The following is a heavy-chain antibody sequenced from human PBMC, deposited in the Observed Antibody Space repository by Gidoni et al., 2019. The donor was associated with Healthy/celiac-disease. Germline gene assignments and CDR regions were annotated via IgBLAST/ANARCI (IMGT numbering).Heavy chain of an antibody. V-gene: IGHV3-21*01. CDR1: GFTFSSYS. J-gene: IGHJ3*02. CDR2: ISSSSSYI. D-gene: IGHD2-2*01. Sequence: EVQLVESGGGLVKPGGSLRLSCAASGFTFSSYSMNWVHQAPGKGLEWVSSISSSSSYIYYADSVKGRFTISRDNAKNSLYLQMNSLRAEDTAVYYCASSYCSSTSCYPDAFDIWGQGTMVTVSS. CDR3: ASSYCSSTSCYPDAFDI.